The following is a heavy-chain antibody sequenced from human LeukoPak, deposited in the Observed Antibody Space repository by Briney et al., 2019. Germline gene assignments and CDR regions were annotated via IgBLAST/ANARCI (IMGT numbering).Heavy chain of an antibody. Sequence: PGGSLRLSCAASGFTFSDYYMSWVRQAPGKGLEWVAVISHDGNNKYYADSVKGRFTISRDNSKNTLYLQMNSLRAEDTAVYYCARDPRTMVRGDRGYFDYWGQGTLVTVSS. CDR2: ISHDGNNK. CDR1: GFTFSDYY. D-gene: IGHD3-10*01. CDR3: ARDPRTMVRGDRGYFDY. J-gene: IGHJ4*02. V-gene: IGHV3-30*03.